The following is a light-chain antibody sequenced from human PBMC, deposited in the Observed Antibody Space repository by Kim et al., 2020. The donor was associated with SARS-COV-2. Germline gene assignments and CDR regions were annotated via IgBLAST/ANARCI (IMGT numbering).Light chain of an antibody. V-gene: IGKV1-39*01. CDR1: QTIHIY. Sequence: SVGDRVTITCRASQTIHIYLNWYQQKPRKAPKLLIESASSLQSGVPSRFSGSGSGTDFTLTISSVQPEDFATYYCQQSYNTPPITFGQGTRLEIK. J-gene: IGKJ5*01. CDR3: QQSYNTPPIT. CDR2: SAS.